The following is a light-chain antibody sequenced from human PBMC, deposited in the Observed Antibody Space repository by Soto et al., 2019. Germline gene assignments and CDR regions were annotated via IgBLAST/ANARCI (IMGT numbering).Light chain of an antibody. V-gene: IGKV3-20*01. CDR3: QQYGSSPT. J-gene: IGKJ2*01. CDR1: QSVSSSY. CDR2: GAF. Sequence: EIVLTQSPGTLSLSPGERATLSCRASQSVSSSYLAWYQQKPGQAPRLLIYGAFSRATGIPDRFSGSGSGTDFTLTISRLEPEDFAVYYCQQYGSSPTFGQGTKLEIK.